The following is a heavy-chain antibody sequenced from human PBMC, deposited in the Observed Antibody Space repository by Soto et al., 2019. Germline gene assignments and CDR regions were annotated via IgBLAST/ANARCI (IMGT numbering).Heavy chain of an antibody. J-gene: IGHJ5*02. D-gene: IGHD3-3*01. V-gene: IGHV2-5*02. Sequence: QITLKESGPSLVKPTQTVTLTCTFSGFSLSSDGVGVGWIRQPPGKAPECLALIYWDDDKRYSPSLNTRLTITKDTSKNQVVLTMTNMATVDTATYYCAHRPPGVFGDNWVDPWGQGTLVTVSS. CDR3: AHRPPGVFGDNWVDP. CDR2: IYWDDDK. CDR1: GFSLSSDGVG.